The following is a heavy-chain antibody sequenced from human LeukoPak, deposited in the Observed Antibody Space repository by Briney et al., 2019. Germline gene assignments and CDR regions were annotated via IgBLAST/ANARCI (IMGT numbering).Heavy chain of an antibody. Sequence: PSETLSLTCTVSGDSFSSWSWIRQPPGQGLEWIGYIYYSGSSNYNPSLKSRVIISVDRSKNQFSLKLDSVTAADTAVYYCARGGVYFDHWGQGTLVTVSS. V-gene: IGHV4-59*01. CDR2: IYYSGSS. J-gene: IGHJ4*02. D-gene: IGHD3-16*01. CDR1: GDSFSS. CDR3: ARGGVYFDH.